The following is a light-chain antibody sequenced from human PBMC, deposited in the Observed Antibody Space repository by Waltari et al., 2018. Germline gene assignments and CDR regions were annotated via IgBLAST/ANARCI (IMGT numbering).Light chain of an antibody. CDR1: QTLNNW. J-gene: IGKJ1*01. CDR3: QQFSSFPWT. Sequence: DIQMTQSPSSLSASVGDRVTITCRASQTLNNWLAWYQQKPGKAPKLLIYKASTLESGVPSRFSGSGSGTEFTLTISSLQPGDFATYYCQQFSSFPWTFGHGTKVEIK. CDR2: KAS. V-gene: IGKV1-5*03.